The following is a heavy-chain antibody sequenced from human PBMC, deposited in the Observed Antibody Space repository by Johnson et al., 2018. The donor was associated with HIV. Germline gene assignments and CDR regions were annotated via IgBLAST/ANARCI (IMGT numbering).Heavy chain of an antibody. D-gene: IGHD1-26*01. J-gene: IGHJ3*02. V-gene: IGHV3-30*02. Sequence: VQLVESGGGLVQPGGSLRLSCAASGFIFSNYGMHWVRQAPGKGLEWVAFIRYDGSNKYYADSVKGRFTISRDNSKNTLYLQMNSLRAEDTAVYYCAREGVYSGSYSGAFDIWGQGTMVTVSS. CDR2: IRYDGSNK. CDR1: GFIFSNYG. CDR3: AREGVYSGSYSGAFDI.